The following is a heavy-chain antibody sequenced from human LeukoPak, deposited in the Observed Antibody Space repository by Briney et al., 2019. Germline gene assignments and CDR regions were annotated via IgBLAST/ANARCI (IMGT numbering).Heavy chain of an antibody. CDR2: INPNSGGT. Sequence: ASVKVSCKASGYTFTDYYMQWVRQAPGQGLEWMGRINPNSGGTNSAQKFQDRVTMTRDTSISTAYMELSRLRSDDTAVYYCARETGSSGWYGGYFDYWGQGTLVTVSS. CDR3: ARETGSSGWYGGYFDY. D-gene: IGHD6-19*01. V-gene: IGHV1-2*06. J-gene: IGHJ4*02. CDR1: GYTFTDYY.